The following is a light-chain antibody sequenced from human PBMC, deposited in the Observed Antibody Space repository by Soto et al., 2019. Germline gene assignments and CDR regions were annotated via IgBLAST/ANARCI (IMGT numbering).Light chain of an antibody. Sequence: DVQMTQSQSSLSASVGDRVTITCLDSQSISSWLAWYQQKPGKAPKLLIYKASSLESGVPSRFSGSGSGTEFTLTISSLQPDDFATYYCQQYNSYSPWTFGQVTKV. CDR3: QQYNSYSPWT. CDR1: QSISSW. V-gene: IGKV1-5*03. J-gene: IGKJ1*01. CDR2: KAS.